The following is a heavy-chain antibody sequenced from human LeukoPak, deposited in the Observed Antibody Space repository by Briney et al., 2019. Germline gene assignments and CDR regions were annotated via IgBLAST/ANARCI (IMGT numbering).Heavy chain of an antibody. CDR2: ISTDGSQT. Sequence: PGGSLRLSCEASGFTFSNYWMHWVRQAPGKELMWVSQISTDGSQTFYADSVKGRFTISRDNAKNTLFLQMDSLRPEDTAVYYCVRSLRSADFWGQGTLVTVSS. J-gene: IGHJ4*02. CDR3: VRSLRSADF. CDR1: GFTFSNYW. V-gene: IGHV3-74*01.